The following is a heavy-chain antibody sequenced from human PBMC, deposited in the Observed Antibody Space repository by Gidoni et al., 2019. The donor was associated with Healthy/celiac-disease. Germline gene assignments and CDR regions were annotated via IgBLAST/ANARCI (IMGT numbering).Heavy chain of an antibody. J-gene: IGHJ6*02. D-gene: IGHD4-4*01. V-gene: IGHV3-30*18. Sequence: QVQLVESGGGVVQPGRSLRLSCAASGFTFSSYGMHWVRQAPGKGLEWVAVISYDGSNKYYADSVKGRFTISRDNSKNTLYLQMNSLRAEDTAVYYCAKDVYSNYYYGMDVWGQGTTVTVSS. CDR1: GFTFSSYG. CDR2: ISYDGSNK. CDR3: AKDVYSNYYYGMDV.